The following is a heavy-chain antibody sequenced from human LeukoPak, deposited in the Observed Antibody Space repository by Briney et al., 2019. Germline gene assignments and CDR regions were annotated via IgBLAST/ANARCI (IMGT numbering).Heavy chain of an antibody. Sequence: GGSLRLSCSASGFTYSSYGMHWVRQAPGKGLEYVSAISSTRDSTYYADSVRSRFTISRDNSKNTLYLQMSSLRAEDTAIYYCVKDHTRHYYDTSGYFDYWGQGNLFTVSS. D-gene: IGHD3-22*01. CDR3: VKDHTRHYYDTSGYFDY. CDR2: ISSTRDST. CDR1: GFTYSSYG. J-gene: IGHJ4*02. V-gene: IGHV3-64D*06.